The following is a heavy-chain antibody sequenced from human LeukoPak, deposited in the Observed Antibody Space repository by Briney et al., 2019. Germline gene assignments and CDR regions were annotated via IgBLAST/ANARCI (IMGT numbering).Heavy chain of an antibody. CDR2: IYHSGST. J-gene: IGHJ6*02. V-gene: IGHV4-30-2*01. CDR3: ARGPLLRGVYGRDV. CDR1: GGSISSGGYS. Sequence: SETLSLTCAVSGGSISSGGYSWSWIRQPPGKGLEWIGYIYHSGSTYYNPSLKSRVTISVDRSKNQFSLKLSSVTAADTAVYYCARGPLLRGVYGRDVWGQGTTVTVSS. D-gene: IGHD1-26*01.